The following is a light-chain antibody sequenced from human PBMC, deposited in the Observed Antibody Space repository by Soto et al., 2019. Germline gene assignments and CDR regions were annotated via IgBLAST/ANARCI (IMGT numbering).Light chain of an antibody. CDR3: CSYASSSTFWV. Sequence: QSVLTQPASVSGSPGQSITISCTGTSSDVGSYNLVSWYQQHPGKAPKLMIYEGSKRPSGVSNRFSGSKSGNTASLTISGLQAEGEADYYCCSYASSSTFWVFGGGTKLTVL. V-gene: IGLV2-23*03. CDR2: EGS. J-gene: IGLJ3*02. CDR1: SSDVGSYNL.